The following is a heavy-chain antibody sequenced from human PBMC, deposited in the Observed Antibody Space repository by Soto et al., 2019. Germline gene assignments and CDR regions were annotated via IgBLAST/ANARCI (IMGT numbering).Heavy chain of an antibody. V-gene: IGHV3-30-3*01. Sequence: GGSLRLSCAASGFTFSSYAMHWVRRALGKGLEWVAVMSYDGSNKYYADSVKGRFTISRDNSKNTLYLQMNSLRAEDTAVYYCARQRYSSNYYYGMDVWGQGTTVTVSS. CDR1: GFTFSSYA. D-gene: IGHD6-13*01. CDR2: MSYDGSNK. CDR3: ARQRYSSNYYYGMDV. J-gene: IGHJ6*02.